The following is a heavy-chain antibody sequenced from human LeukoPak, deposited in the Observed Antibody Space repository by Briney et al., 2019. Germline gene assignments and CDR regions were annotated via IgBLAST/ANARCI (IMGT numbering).Heavy chain of an antibody. J-gene: IGHJ5*02. CDR2: IYNNGST. Sequence: PSETLSLTCTVSGGSMRSYYWSWIRQPAEKGLEWIGHIYNNGSTNYNPSLKSRVTMSVDPSKNQFSLKLSSVTAADTAVYYCAREGYSGYVLVWFDPWGQGTLVTVSS. CDR1: GGSMRSYY. CDR3: AREGYSGYVLVWFDP. V-gene: IGHV4-4*07. D-gene: IGHD5-12*01.